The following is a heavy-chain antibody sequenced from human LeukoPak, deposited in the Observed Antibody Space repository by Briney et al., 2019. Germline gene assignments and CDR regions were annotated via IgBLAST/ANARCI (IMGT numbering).Heavy chain of an antibody. V-gene: IGHV3-23*01. CDR2: ISGSGGST. D-gene: IGHD3-22*01. J-gene: IGHJ5*02. CDR3: AKDGKYYYDSSGYYYH. Sequence: PGGSLRLSCAASGFTLSSYAMSWVRQAPGKGLEWVSAISGSGGSTYDADAVKGRFTICRDNSKSTLYLQMNSLRAEDTAVYYCAKDGKYYYDSSGYYYHWGRGTLVTVST. CDR1: GFTLSSYA.